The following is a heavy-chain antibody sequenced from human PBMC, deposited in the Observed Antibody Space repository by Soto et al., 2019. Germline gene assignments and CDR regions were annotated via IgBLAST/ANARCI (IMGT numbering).Heavy chain of an antibody. CDR1: GGSISSGGYY. J-gene: IGHJ5*02. Sequence: SETLSLTCTVPGGSISSGGYYWSWTRQHPGKGLEWIGYIYYSGSTYYSPSLKSRVTISVDTSKNQFSLKLNSVTAADTAVYFCARIGVAASGGYWFDPWGQGTMVTVSS. D-gene: IGHD2-15*01. CDR3: ARIGVAASGGYWFDP. V-gene: IGHV4-31*03. CDR2: IYYSGST.